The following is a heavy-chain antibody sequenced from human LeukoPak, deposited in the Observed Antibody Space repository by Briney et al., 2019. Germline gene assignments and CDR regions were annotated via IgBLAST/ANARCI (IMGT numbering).Heavy chain of an antibody. D-gene: IGHD5-24*01. CDR1: GGTFSSYA. J-gene: IGHJ4*02. CDR3: AAMATIHIDN. V-gene: IGHV1-69*04. Sequence: SVKVSCKASGGTFSSYANSWVRQAPGQGLEWMGRIIPILGIANYAQKFQGRVTITADKSTSTAYMELSSLRSEDTAVYYCAAMATIHIDNWGQGTLVTVSS. CDR2: IIPILGIA.